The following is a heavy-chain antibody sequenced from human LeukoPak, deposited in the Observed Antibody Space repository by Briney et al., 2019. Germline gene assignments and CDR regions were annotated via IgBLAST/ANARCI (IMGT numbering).Heavy chain of an antibody. J-gene: IGHJ4*02. CDR2: IDTDGSHQ. D-gene: IGHD2-15*01. CDR3: ARDSGRREDY. CDR1: GFTLSSYW. V-gene: IGHV3-7*01. Sequence: PGGSLRLSCVASGFTLSSYWATWVRQAPGKGLEWVANIDTDGSHQYYVDSVKGRFTISKDNAKNAVYLQMNSLRPEDTAVYYCARDSGRREDYWGQGALVTVSS.